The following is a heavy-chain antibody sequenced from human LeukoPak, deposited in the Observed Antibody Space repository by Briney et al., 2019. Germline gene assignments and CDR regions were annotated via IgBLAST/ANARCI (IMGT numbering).Heavy chain of an antibody. CDR3: ARDKESRMIVNAFDI. CDR1: GYTFTNYA. D-gene: IGHD3-22*01. V-gene: IGHV1-3*03. J-gene: IGHJ3*02. CDR2: ISAGNGNT. Sequence: ASVKVSCKASGYTFTNYAMHWVRQAPGQRLEWMGWISAGNGNTKYLQEFQGRVTITRDTSASTVYMELSSLKSEDLAVYYCARDKESRMIVNAFDIWGQGTMVTVSS.